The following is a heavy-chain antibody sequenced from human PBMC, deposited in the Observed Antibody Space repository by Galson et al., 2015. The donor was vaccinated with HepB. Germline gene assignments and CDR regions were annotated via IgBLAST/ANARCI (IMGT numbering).Heavy chain of an antibody. D-gene: IGHD3-3*01. V-gene: IGHV7-4-1*02. CDR1: GYTFTDYV. J-gene: IGHJ6*03. CDR3: ARSPLRFLDWLPYYDYYYMDV. CDR2: MNTNTGKP. Sequence: SVKVCCKASGYTFTDYVVNWVRQAPGQGLEWMGWMNTNTGKPTYAPGFAGRFVFSLDTSVTTAYLQISSLETDDTAVYYCARSPLRFLDWLPYYDYYYMDVWGEGTTVTVSS.